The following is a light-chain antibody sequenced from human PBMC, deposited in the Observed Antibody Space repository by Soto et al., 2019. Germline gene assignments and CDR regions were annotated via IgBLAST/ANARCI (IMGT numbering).Light chain of an antibody. CDR1: QGISSY. V-gene: IGKV1-9*01. CDR3: QQLNGYLALT. J-gene: IGKJ4*01. CDR2: DAS. Sequence: DIQLTQSPSLLSASVGDRVTITCRASQGISSYLAWYQQKPGKAPKLLIYDASTLERGVPSRFSGSGSGTEFTLTISGLQPEDFATYYCQQLNGYLALTFGGGTTVEIK.